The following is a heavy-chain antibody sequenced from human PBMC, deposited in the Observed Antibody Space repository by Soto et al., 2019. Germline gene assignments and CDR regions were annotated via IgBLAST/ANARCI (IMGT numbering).Heavy chain of an antibody. Sequence: ASVKVSCKVSGYTLTELSMHWVRQAPGKGLEWMGGFDPEDGETIYAQKFQGRVTMTEDTSTDTAYMELSSLRSEDTAVYYCATVYDFWSASIKFDYWGQGTLVTVSS. D-gene: IGHD3-3*01. J-gene: IGHJ4*02. CDR3: ATVYDFWSASIKFDY. V-gene: IGHV1-24*01. CDR2: FDPEDGET. CDR1: GYTLTELS.